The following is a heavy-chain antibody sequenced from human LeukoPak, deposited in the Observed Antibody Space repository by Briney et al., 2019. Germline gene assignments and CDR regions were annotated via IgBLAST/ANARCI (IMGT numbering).Heavy chain of an antibody. CDR1: GFTFSSYG. CDR2: IWYDGSNK. V-gene: IGHV3-33*06. CDR3: AKVAGWFAGSAFDI. Sequence: GGSLRLSCAASGFTFSSYGIHWVRQAPGKGLEWVAVIWYDGSNKYYADSVKGRFTISRDNSKNTLYLQMNSLRAEDTAVYYCAKVAGWFAGSAFDIWGQGTMVTVSS. J-gene: IGHJ3*02. D-gene: IGHD3-10*01.